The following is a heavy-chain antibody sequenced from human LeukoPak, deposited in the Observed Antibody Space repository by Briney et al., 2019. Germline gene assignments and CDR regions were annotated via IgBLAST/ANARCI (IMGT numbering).Heavy chain of an antibody. Sequence: GGSLRLSCAASGFTFDDYAMHWVRQAPGKGLEWVSGISWNSGSIGYADSVKGRFTISRDNAKNSLYLQMNSLRAEDTAVYYCARERLPGVVGTTSDYWGQGTLVTVSS. CDR3: ARERLPGVVGTTSDY. CDR1: GFTFDDYA. D-gene: IGHD1-26*01. V-gene: IGHV3-9*01. J-gene: IGHJ4*02. CDR2: ISWNSGSI.